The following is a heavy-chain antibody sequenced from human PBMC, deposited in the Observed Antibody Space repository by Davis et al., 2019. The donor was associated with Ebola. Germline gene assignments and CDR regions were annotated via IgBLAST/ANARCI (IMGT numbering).Heavy chain of an antibody. V-gene: IGHV3-74*01. CDR2: IEPDGSLT. CDR1: GFTFSNHW. CDR3: TRDFDAGGGY. D-gene: IGHD3-16*01. Sequence: GESLKISCAASGFTFSNHWMHWVRQAPGKGLVWVSRIEPDGSLTAYADFLKGRFTISRDNAKNTLYLQMNSLRAEDTGVYYCTRDFDAGGGYWGQGTLVTVSS. J-gene: IGHJ4*02.